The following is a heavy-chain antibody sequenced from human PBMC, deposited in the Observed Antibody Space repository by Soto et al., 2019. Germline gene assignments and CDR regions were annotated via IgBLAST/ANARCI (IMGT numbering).Heavy chain of an antibody. Sequence: SETLSLTCTVSCDSIISYFWSWIRQPPGKGLEWIGEINHSGSTNYNPSLKSRVTISVDTSKNQFSLKLSSVTAADTAVYYCARVTAGDYDILTGHYKENWYFDLWGRGTLVTVSS. V-gene: IGHV4-34*01. D-gene: IGHD3-9*01. CDR3: ARVTAGDYDILTGHYKENWYFDL. CDR1: CDSIISYF. CDR2: INHSGST. J-gene: IGHJ2*01.